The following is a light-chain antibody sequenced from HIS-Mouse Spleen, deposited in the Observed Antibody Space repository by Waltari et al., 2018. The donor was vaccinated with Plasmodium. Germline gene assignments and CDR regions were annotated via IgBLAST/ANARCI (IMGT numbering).Light chain of an antibody. V-gene: IGKV3-15*01. CDR2: GAS. J-gene: IGKJ3*01. CDR1: QSVSSN. Sequence: EIVMTQSPATLSVSPGERATLSCRASQSVSSNLAWYQQKPGQAPRLLIYGASTRATGIPARVSGSGSGTEFTLTRSSLQSEDFAVYYCQQYNNWSFTFGPGTKVDIK. CDR3: QQYNNWSFT.